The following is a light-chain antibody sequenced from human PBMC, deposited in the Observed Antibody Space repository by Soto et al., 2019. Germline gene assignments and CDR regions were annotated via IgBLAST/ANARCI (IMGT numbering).Light chain of an antibody. CDR1: QTIGSW. CDR2: DAS. CDR3: LQYRSHPGT. J-gene: IGKJ5*01. Sequence: DIRMTQSPSTLSASVGDRVTITCRASQTIGSWLAWYQQKPGKAPKLLIFDASNLQSGVPSRFSGTGSGTEFTLTISSLQPDDFASYYGLQYRSHPGTFGQGTRLDIK. V-gene: IGKV1-5*01.